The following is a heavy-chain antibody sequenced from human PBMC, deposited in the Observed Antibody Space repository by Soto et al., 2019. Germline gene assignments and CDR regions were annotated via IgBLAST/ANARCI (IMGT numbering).Heavy chain of an antibody. Sequence: GWSLRLSCAASGFTFSDYYLSWILQAPGKGLEWVSYISSSSSYTNYADSVKGLFTISRDNSKNTLDLQLNRLRSEDTGVYYCAKDGPNKPDDGSEDFQFWGQGTPVTVSS. CDR3: AKDGPNKPDDGSEDFQF. J-gene: IGHJ4*02. V-gene: IGHV3-11*06. D-gene: IGHD3-10*01. CDR2: ISSSSSYT. CDR1: GFTFSDYY.